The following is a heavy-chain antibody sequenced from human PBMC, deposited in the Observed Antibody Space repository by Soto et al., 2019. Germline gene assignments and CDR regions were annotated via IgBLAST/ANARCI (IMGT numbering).Heavy chain of an antibody. V-gene: IGHV3-74*01. CDR3: AKGGTVTNEFDY. CDR1: GFTFSNYW. D-gene: IGHD4-17*01. CDR2: VNSDESST. Sequence: VQLVASGGDLVQPGGSLRLSCAASGFTFSNYWMHWVRQGPGKGLVWVSRVNSDESSTSYADSVKGRFTISRDNSKNTLYLQMNSLRAEDTAVYYCAKGGTVTNEFDYWGQGTLVTVSS. J-gene: IGHJ4*02.